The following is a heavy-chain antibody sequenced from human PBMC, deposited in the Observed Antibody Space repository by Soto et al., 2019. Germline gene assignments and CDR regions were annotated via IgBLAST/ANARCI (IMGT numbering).Heavy chain of an antibody. Sequence: GGSLRLSCAASGFTFSSYAMHWVRQAPGKGLEYVSAISSNGGSTYYANSVKGRFTISRDNSKNTLYLQMGSLRAEDMAVYYCARWNENIVATGFDYWGQGTLVTVSS. CDR2: ISSNGGST. V-gene: IGHV3-64*01. D-gene: IGHD5-12*01. CDR3: ARWNENIVATGFDY. J-gene: IGHJ4*02. CDR1: GFTFSSYA.